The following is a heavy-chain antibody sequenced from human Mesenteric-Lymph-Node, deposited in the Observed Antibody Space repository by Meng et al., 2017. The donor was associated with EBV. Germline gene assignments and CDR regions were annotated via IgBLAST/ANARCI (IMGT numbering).Heavy chain of an antibody. V-gene: IGHV1-69*01. CDR2: IIPSFGTT. CDR1: GGTFSNYG. CDR3: ARDRVASSDILTGHLLLEY. D-gene: IGHD3-9*01. J-gene: IGHJ4*02. Sequence: LVWSGVEVRSPGSPGKFSCTSSGGTFSNYGISWVRQAPGQGLEWMGVIIPSFGTTHFAQKFQGRVTITADESTSTAYMELSSLRSEDTALYYCARDRVASSDILTGHLLLEYWGQGTLVTVSS.